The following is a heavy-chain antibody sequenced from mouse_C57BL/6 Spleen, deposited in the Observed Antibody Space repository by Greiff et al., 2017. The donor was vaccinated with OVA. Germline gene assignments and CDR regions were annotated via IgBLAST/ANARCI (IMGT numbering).Heavy chain of an antibody. CDR3: ARPGSSGGFDY. V-gene: IGHV1-26*01. J-gene: IGHJ2*01. CDR2: INPNNGGT. CDR1: GYTFTDYY. Sequence: EVQLQQSGPELVKPGASVKISCKASGYTFTDYYMNWVKQSHGKSLEWIGDINPNNGGTSYNQKFKGKATLTVDKSSSTAYMELRSLTSEDSAVYYCARPGSSGGFDYWGQGTTLTVSS. D-gene: IGHD3-2*02.